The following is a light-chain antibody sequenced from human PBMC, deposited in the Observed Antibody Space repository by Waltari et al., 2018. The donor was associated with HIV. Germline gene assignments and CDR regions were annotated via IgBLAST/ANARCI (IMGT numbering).Light chain of an antibody. CDR1: SSDIGDSVS. Sequence: QSALTQPASVSGSPGQSIVLPCTGSSSDIGDSVSVSWYQQYPGQAPKALIYEVTSRPSGTSSRFSGSKSATTAFLAISKLQTDDEADYFCSSYTRRGTVVFGGGTRLTVL. CDR3: SSYTRRGTVV. J-gene: IGLJ2*01. V-gene: IGLV2-14*03. CDR2: EVT.